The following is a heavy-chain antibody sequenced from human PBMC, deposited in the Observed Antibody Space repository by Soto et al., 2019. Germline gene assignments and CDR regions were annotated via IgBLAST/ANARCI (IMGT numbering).Heavy chain of an antibody. J-gene: IGHJ4*02. Sequence: VQLVQSGAEVKKPGSSVKVSCKASGGTFSSYAISWVRQAPGQGLEWMGGIIPIFGTANYAQKFQGRVTITADESTSTAYMELSSLRSEDTAVYYCARVRLGSDFDWLLEPFDYWGQGTLVTVSS. V-gene: IGHV1-69*01. CDR1: GGTFSSYA. CDR2: IIPIFGTA. CDR3: ARVRLGSDFDWLLEPFDY. D-gene: IGHD3-9*01.